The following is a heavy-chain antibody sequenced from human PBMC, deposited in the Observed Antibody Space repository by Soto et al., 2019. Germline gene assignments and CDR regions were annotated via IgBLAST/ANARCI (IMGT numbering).Heavy chain of an antibody. D-gene: IGHD3-10*01. V-gene: IGHV3-30-3*01. CDR1: GFTFSSYA. CDR3: ARWVPAGRGPDY. Sequence: PGGSLRLSCAASGFTFSSYAMHWVRQAPGKGLEWVALISYDGSNKYYADSVKGRFTISRDNAKSSLYLQMNNLRADDTAVYYCARWVPAGRGPDYWGQGTLVTVSS. CDR2: ISYDGSNK. J-gene: IGHJ4*02.